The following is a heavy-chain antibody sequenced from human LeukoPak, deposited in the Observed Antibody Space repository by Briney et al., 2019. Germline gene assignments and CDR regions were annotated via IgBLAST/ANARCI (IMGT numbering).Heavy chain of an antibody. Sequence: PGGSLRLSCAASGFTFSSYSMNWVRQAPGKGLEWVSSISSSSSYIYYADSVKGRFTISRDNAKNSLYLQMNSLRAEDTAVYYCATIREAWGDYYYGMDVWGKGTTVTVSS. CDR1: GFTFSSYS. J-gene: IGHJ6*04. CDR3: ATIREAWGDYYYGMDV. D-gene: IGHD3-10*01. V-gene: IGHV3-21*01. CDR2: ISSSSSYI.